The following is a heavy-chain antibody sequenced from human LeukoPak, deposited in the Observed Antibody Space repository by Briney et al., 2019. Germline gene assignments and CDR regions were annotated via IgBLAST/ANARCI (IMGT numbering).Heavy chain of an antibody. CDR3: ASSYYYGSGSYYFDY. J-gene: IGHJ4*02. CDR2: IYYSGST. D-gene: IGHD3-10*01. CDR1: GGSISSSSYY. V-gene: IGHV4-39*01. Sequence: PSETLSLTCTVSGGSISSSSYYWGWIRQPPGKGLEWMGSIYYSGSTYYNPSLKSRVTISVDTSKNQFSLKLSSVTAADTAVYYCASSYYYGSGSYYFDYWGQGTLVTVSS.